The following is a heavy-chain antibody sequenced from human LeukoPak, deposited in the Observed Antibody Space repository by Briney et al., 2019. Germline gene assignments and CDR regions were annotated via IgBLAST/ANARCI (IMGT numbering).Heavy chain of an antibody. Sequence: HPGGSLRLSCAASGFTFSSYWMSWVRQAPGKGLEWVANIKQDGSEKYYVDSVKGRFTISKDNAKNSLYLQMNSLRAEDTAVYYCARSYCSSTSCNNYYYYGMDVWGQGTTVTVSS. D-gene: IGHD2-2*02. J-gene: IGHJ6*02. CDR1: GFTFSSYW. CDR2: IKQDGSEK. CDR3: ARSYCSSTSCNNYYYYGMDV. V-gene: IGHV3-7*01.